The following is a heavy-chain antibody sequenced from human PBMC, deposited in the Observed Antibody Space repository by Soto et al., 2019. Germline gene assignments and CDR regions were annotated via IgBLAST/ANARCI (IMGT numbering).Heavy chain of an antibody. V-gene: IGHV3-72*01. CDR3: GCWLWGIGH. CDR1: GFDFRHHH. Sequence: EVQLVESGGGLVQPGGSLRLSCAVSGFDFRHHHMDWVRQAPGKGLEWVGRYRYKDDKYSPDYAASAKGRFTISRDESKITLELQMISLRAEDAAVFDCGCWLWGIGHWGQGTLVTVSP. J-gene: IGHJ4*02. D-gene: IGHD3-16*01. CDR2: YRYKDDKYSP.